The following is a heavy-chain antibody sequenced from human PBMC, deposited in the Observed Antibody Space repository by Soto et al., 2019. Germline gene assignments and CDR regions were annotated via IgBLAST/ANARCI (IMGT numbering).Heavy chain of an antibody. CDR2: LFWDDDE. V-gene: IGHV2-5*02. Sequence: QITLKESGPTLVKPTQPLTLTCTFSGFSLSTSGVGVDWIRQPPGKALEWLALLFWDDDERYSPSLKSRLTITKDTSKDQVVLTMTNMDPVDTATYFCAHLAFCGGSCYYFDYWGLGTLVTVSS. D-gene: IGHD2-15*01. CDR3: AHLAFCGGSCYYFDY. J-gene: IGHJ4*02. CDR1: GFSLSTSGVG.